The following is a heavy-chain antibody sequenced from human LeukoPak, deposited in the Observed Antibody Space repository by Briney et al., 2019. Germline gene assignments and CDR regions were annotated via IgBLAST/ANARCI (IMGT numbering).Heavy chain of an antibody. CDR3: ARGWARDYYYYYGMDV. J-gene: IGHJ6*02. V-gene: IGHV3-33*01. CDR1: GFTFSSYG. Sequence: GGSLRLSCAASGFTFSSYGMHWVRQAPGEGLEWVAVIWYDGSNKYYADSVKGRFTISRDNSKNTLYLQMNSLRAEDTAVYYCARGWARDYYYYYGMDVWGQGTTVTVSS. D-gene: IGHD5-24*01. CDR2: IWYDGSNK.